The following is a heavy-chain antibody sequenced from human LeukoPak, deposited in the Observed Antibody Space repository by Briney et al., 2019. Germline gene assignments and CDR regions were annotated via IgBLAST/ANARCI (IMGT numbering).Heavy chain of an antibody. Sequence: SETLSLTCTVSGGSTSSSNFYWGWIRQPPGMGLEWIGGIHYSGNTYYNPSLKSRVTISIDTSKNQFSLKLSSVTAADTAVYYCARLGAGPTYYDFWSGYSSFYFDYWGQGALVTVSS. D-gene: IGHD3-3*01. CDR1: GGSTSSSNFY. CDR3: ARLGAGPTYYDFWSGYSSFYFDY. J-gene: IGHJ4*02. CDR2: IHYSGNT. V-gene: IGHV4-39*01.